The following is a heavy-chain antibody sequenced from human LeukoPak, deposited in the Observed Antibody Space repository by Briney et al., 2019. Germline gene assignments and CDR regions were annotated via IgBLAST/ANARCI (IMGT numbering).Heavy chain of an antibody. Sequence: GGSLRLSCAASGFTFSNAWMSWVRQAPGKGLEWVGRIKSKTDGGTTDYAAPVKGKFTISRDDSKNTLYLQMNSLKTEDTAVCYCTTETDYYYYMDVWGKGTTVTVSS. CDR3: TTETDYYYYMDV. J-gene: IGHJ6*03. CDR1: GFTFSNAW. CDR2: IKSKTDGGTT. D-gene: IGHD1-14*01. V-gene: IGHV3-15*01.